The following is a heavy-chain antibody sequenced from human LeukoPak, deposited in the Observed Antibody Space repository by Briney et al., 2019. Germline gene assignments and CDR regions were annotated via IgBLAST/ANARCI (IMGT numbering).Heavy chain of an antibody. J-gene: IGHJ5*02. D-gene: IGHD6-19*01. V-gene: IGHV4-34*01. CDR1: GGSFSGYY. CDR3: ARVLYSSGLNWFDP. CDR2: INHSGST. Sequence: PSETLSLTCAVYGGSFSGYYWSWIRQPPGKGLEWIGEINHSGSTNYNPSLKSRVTISVDTSKNQFSLKLSSVTAADTAVYYCARVLYSSGLNWFDPWGQGTLVTVSS.